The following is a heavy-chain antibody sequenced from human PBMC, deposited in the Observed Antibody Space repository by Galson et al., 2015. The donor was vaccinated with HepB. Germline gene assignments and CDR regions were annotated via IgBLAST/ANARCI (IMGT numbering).Heavy chain of an antibody. CDR2: IWYDGSNK. Sequence: SLRLSCAASGFTFSSYGMHWVRQAPGKGLEWVAVIWYDGSNKYYADSVKGRFTISRDNSKNTLYLQMNSLRAEDTAVYYCAREGALWFGELSSFDYWGQGTLVTVSS. CDR3: AREGALWFGELSSFDY. V-gene: IGHV3-30*19. D-gene: IGHD3-10*01. J-gene: IGHJ4*02. CDR1: GFTFSSYG.